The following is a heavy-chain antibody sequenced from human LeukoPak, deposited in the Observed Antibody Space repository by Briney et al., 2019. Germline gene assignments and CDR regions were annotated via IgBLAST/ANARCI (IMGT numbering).Heavy chain of an antibody. CDR3: ASAVGHPSLDY. Sequence: SETLSLTCAVYGGSFSDYYWSWIRQPPGKGLEWIGEINHSGSTNYNPSLKSRVTISVDTSKNQFSLKLSSVTAADTAVYYCASAVGHPSLDYWGQGTLVTVSS. V-gene: IGHV4-34*01. CDR1: GGSFSDYY. J-gene: IGHJ4*02. CDR2: INHSGST.